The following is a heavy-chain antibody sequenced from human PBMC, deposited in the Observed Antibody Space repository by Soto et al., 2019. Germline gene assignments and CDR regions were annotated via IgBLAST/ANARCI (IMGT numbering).Heavy chain of an antibody. J-gene: IGHJ4*02. CDR1: GGTFSSYA. Sequence: SVKVSCKASGGTFSSYAISWVRQAPGQGLEWMGGIIPIFGTANYAQKFQGRVTITADESTSTAYMELSSLRSEDTAVYYCARDGGGYYDILTGYYWLGYWGQGTLVTVSS. V-gene: IGHV1-69*13. CDR3: ARDGGGYYDILTGYYWLGY. CDR2: IIPIFGTA. D-gene: IGHD3-9*01.